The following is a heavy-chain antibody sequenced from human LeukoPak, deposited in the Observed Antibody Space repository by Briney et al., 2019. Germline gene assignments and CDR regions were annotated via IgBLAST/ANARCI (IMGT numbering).Heavy chain of an antibody. CDR3: ARGRFLEWLPSPTQLVWFDP. CDR1: GGSINSNYDY. D-gene: IGHD3-3*01. CDR2: IYYSGST. Sequence: PSETLSLTCSVSGGSINSNYDYWGWIRQPPGEGLEWIGSIYYSGSTYYNPSLKSRVTISVDTSKNQFSLKLSSVTAADTAVYYCARGRFLEWLPSPTQLVWFDPWGQGTLVTVSS. J-gene: IGHJ5*02. V-gene: IGHV4-39*07.